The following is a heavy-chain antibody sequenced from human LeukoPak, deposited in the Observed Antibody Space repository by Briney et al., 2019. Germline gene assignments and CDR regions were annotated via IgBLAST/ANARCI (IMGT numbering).Heavy chain of an antibody. CDR1: GGSIGSSTYF. J-gene: IGHJ4*02. V-gene: IGHV4-39*02. CDR3: AREGPDGSGIYYNPLDY. CDR2: ISYTGTT. Sequence: KSSETLSLTCTVSGGSIGSSTYFWGWIRQPPGKGLEWIGSISYTGTTYYNPSLKSRVTISVDTSKNQFSLKLSSVTAADTAVYYCAREGPDGSGIYYNPLDYWGQGALVTVSS. D-gene: IGHD3-10*01.